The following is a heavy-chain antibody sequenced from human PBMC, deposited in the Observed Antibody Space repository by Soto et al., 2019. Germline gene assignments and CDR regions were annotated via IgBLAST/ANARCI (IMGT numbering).Heavy chain of an antibody. Sequence: GASVKVSCKASGYTFTGYYMHWVRQAPGQGLEWMGWINPDSGGTNYAQKFQGWVTMTRDTSISTAYMELSRLRSDDTAVYYCAREGRLAAPHYYYYGMEVWGQGTTVTVSS. CDR3: AREGRLAAPHYYYYGMEV. J-gene: IGHJ6*02. CDR2: INPDSGGT. D-gene: IGHD6-13*01. CDR1: GYTFTGYY. V-gene: IGHV1-2*04.